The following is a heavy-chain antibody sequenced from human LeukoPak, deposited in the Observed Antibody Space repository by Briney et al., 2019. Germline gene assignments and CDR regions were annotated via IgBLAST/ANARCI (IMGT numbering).Heavy chain of an antibody. Sequence: GGSLRLSCAASGFTFSSYAMHWVRQAPGKGLEYVSAISSNGGSTYYANSVKGRFTISRDNSKNTLYLQMGSLRAEDMAVYYCARDARGSSWSPMYYYYYMDVWGKGTTVTVSS. CDR3: ARDARGSSWSPMYYYYYMDV. CDR1: GFTFSSYA. V-gene: IGHV3-64*01. J-gene: IGHJ6*03. CDR2: ISSNGGST. D-gene: IGHD6-13*01.